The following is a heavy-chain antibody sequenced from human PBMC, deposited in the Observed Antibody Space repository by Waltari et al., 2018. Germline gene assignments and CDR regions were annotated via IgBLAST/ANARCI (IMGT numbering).Heavy chain of an antibody. CDR2: MSYTGAT. D-gene: IGHD1-1*01. V-gene: IGHV4-39*01. Sequence: QLQLQESGPGLVKPSETLSLTCSVSDVSITSNLHYWGWIRQPPGQGLEWIGTMSYTGATYSSPSLESRVTVSRDTSKIQLSLKLVSVTAADTAVYYCATYIGASVGTAAFDVWGQGTMVAVSS. CDR3: ATYIGASVGTAAFDV. CDR1: DVSITSNLHY. J-gene: IGHJ3*01.